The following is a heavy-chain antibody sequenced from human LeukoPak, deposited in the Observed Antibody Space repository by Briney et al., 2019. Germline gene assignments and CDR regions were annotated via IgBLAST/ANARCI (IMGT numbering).Heavy chain of an antibody. Sequence: GGSLRLSCAASGFTFSSYEMDWVRQAPGKGLEWVSYISSSGSTIYYADSVKGRFTISRDNAKNSLYLQMNSLRAEDTAVYYCARDRIVGATLDYWGQGTLVTVSS. J-gene: IGHJ4*02. CDR2: ISSSGSTI. CDR1: GFTFSSYE. V-gene: IGHV3-48*03. D-gene: IGHD1-26*01. CDR3: ARDRIVGATLDY.